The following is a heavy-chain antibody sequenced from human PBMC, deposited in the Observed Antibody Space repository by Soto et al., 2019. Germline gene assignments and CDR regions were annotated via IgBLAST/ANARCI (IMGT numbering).Heavy chain of an antibody. J-gene: IGHJ4*01. D-gene: IGHD1-26*01. Sequence: SETLSLTCAVYGGSFSGYYWSWIRQPPGKGLEWIGEINHSGSTNYNPSLKSRVTISVDTSKNQFSLKLSSVTAADTAVYYCARHFSGSYFPDYWRHGTLVTVSS. V-gene: IGHV4-34*01. CDR1: GGSFSGYY. CDR3: ARHFSGSYFPDY. CDR2: INHSGST.